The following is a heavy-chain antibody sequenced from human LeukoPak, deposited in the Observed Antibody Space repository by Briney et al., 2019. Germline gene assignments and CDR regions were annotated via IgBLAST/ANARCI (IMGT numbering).Heavy chain of an antibody. Sequence: SETLSLTCVVNGESFSNHYWTWTRQSPGKGLEWIGEIEHRGNTNYNPSLKSRVTISVDTSKNEFSLKMNTMTAADTAVFYCARGRGVAVRREFDFWGQGTLVTVSS. J-gene: IGHJ4*02. CDR1: GESFSNHY. CDR3: ARGRGVAVRREFDF. D-gene: IGHD6-6*01. V-gene: IGHV4-34*01. CDR2: IEHRGNT.